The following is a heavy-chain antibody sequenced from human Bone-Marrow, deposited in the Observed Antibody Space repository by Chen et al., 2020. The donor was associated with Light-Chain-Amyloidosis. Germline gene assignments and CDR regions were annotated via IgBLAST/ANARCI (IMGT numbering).Heavy chain of an antibody. CDR3: VRSRYSTGPFEV. D-gene: IGHD3-16*02. CDR2: IYSSGSS. CDR1: GDSITSSTDY. Sequence: QLQLQESGPGLVKPSETLSLKCSVSGDSITSSTDYWGWIRQPPGKGLEYIASIYSSGSSYYKLSLKSRVTISVVTSKNQFSLRLTPATAADTAVYYCVRSRYSTGPFEVWGQGSLVTVSS. J-gene: IGHJ1*01. V-gene: IGHV4-39*07.